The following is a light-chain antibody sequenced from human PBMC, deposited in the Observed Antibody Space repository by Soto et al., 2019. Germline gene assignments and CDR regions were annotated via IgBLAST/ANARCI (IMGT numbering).Light chain of an antibody. CDR3: QQYGSSPLT. V-gene: IGKV3-20*01. CDR1: QSVRSSY. Sequence: EIVLTQSPGTLSMSPGERATLSCRASQSVRSSYVAWYQQKPGQAPRVLIYGASSRATGIPDRFSGSGSGTEFTLTISRLEPEDFAVYYCQQYGSSPLTFGGGTRVEIK. J-gene: IGKJ4*01. CDR2: GAS.